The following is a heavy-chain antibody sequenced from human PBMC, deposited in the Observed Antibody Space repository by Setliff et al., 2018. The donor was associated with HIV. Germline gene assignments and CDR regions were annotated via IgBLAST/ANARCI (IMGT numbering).Heavy chain of an antibody. CDR2: LSPSGTT. CDR1: GYSISSGYY. V-gene: IGHV4-38-2*02. J-gene: IGHJ3*02. Sequence: NPSETLSLTCTVSGYSISSGYYWGWIRQPPGKGLEWIGELSPSGTTRSNPSLQSRVTISVDMSKNQFSLNLNSVTAADTAVYYCARGQGCGGGCHYAFEMWGQGTMVTVSS. CDR3: ARGQGCGGGCHYAFEM. D-gene: IGHD2-21*02.